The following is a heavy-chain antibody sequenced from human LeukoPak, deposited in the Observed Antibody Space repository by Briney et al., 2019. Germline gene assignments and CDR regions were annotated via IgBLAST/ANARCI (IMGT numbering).Heavy chain of an antibody. CDR2: VRYDGSNK. Sequence: GGSLRLSCAASGFTFSSYGMHWVRQAPGKGLERVAFVRYDGSNKYYADSVKGRFTISRDNSKNTLYLQMNSLRAEDTAVYYCAKALAGAGRWYYYMDVWGEGTTVTISS. J-gene: IGHJ6*03. D-gene: IGHD6-19*01. CDR3: AKALAGAGRWYYYMDV. CDR1: GFTFSSYG. V-gene: IGHV3-30*02.